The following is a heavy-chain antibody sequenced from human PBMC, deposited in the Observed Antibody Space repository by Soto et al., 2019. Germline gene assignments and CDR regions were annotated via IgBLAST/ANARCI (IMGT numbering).Heavy chain of an antibody. V-gene: IGHV3-64*01. Sequence: EVQLAESGGGMVQPGGSLRLSCVASGFTFSIYDMHWVRQAPGKGLVYVSSISSNGGTTYYGNSVKGRFTISRDNSKSTLYLQMGSLRAEDMAVYYCVRRVSGNYDYWGQGTLVTVSS. J-gene: IGHJ4*02. CDR1: GFTFSIYD. CDR2: ISSNGGTT. CDR3: VRRVSGNYDY. D-gene: IGHD1-7*01.